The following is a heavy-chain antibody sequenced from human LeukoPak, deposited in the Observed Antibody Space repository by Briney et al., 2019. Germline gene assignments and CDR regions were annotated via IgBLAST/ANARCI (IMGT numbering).Heavy chain of an antibody. D-gene: IGHD3-22*01. J-gene: IGHJ4*02. V-gene: IGHV3-9*01. CDR3: AKDTRSTYYYDSSGLEGYFDY. CDR2: ISWNSGSI. CDR1: GFTFDDYA. Sequence: GRSLRLSCAASGFTFDDYAMHWVRQAPGKGLEWVSGISWNSGSIGYADSVKGRFTISRDNAKNSLYLQMSSLRAEDTALFYCAKDTRSTYYYDSSGLEGYFDYWGQGTLVTVSS.